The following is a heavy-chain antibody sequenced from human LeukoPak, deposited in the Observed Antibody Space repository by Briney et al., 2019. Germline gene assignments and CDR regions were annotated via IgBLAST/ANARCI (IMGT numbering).Heavy chain of an antibody. V-gene: IGHV3-9*01. CDR3: ARHMGYSYGIDY. CDR2: ISWNSGSI. CDR1: GFTFDDYA. D-gene: IGHD5-18*01. J-gene: IGHJ4*02. Sequence: PGGSLRLSCAASGFTFDDYAMHWVRQAPGKGLEWVSGISWNSGSIGYADSVKGRFTISRDNAKNSLYLQMNSLRAEDTAVYYCARHMGYSYGIDYWGQGTLVTVSS.